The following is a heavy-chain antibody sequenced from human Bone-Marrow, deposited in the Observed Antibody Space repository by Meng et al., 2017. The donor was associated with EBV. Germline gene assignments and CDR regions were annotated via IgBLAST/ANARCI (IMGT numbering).Heavy chain of an antibody. D-gene: IGHD6-19*01. CDR3: ARVSAGGIAVAGPAGGFDY. V-gene: IGHV1-2*02. CDR2: INPNNGDT. CDR1: GYTFISYY. J-gene: IGHJ4*02. Sequence: VRLGGSGVEVKKPGASVKVSCKASGYTFISYYIHWVRQAPGQGLEWMGWINPNNGDTKFAQKFQGRVTLTRDTSIRTAYMDLNRLGSDDTAVYYCARVSAGGIAVAGPAGGFDYWGQGTLVTVSS.